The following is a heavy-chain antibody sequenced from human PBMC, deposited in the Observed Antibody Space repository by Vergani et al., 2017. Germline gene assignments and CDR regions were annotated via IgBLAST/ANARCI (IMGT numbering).Heavy chain of an antibody. D-gene: IGHD6-13*01. Sequence: QVQLVESGGGVVQPGRSLRLSCAASGFTFSSYAMHWVRQAPGKGLEWVAVISSDGSIKYYADSVKGRFTISRDNSKNTLYLQMNSLRAEDTAVYYCAKSEAAVLPYYFDYWGQGTLVTVSS. J-gene: IGHJ4*02. CDR1: GFTFSSYA. V-gene: IGHV3-30*04. CDR3: AKSEAAVLPYYFDY. CDR2: ISSDGSIK.